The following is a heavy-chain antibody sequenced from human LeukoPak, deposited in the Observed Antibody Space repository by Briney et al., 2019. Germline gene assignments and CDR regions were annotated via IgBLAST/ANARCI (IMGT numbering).Heavy chain of an antibody. D-gene: IGHD3-10*01. Sequence: SVKVSCKASGGTFSSYAISWVRQAPGQGLEWMGGIIPIFGTANYAQKFQGRVTITTDESTSTAYMELSSLRSEDTAVYYCARSRITMVRGVIIQFDYWGQGTLVTVSS. CDR2: IIPIFGTA. V-gene: IGHV1-69*05. CDR3: ARSRITMVRGVIIQFDY. J-gene: IGHJ4*02. CDR1: GGTFSSYA.